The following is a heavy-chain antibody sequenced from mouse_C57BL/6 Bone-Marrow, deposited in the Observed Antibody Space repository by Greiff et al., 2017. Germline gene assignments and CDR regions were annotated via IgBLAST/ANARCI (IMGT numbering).Heavy chain of an antibody. V-gene: IGHV5-16*01. CDR3: ARDWAFDY. J-gene: IGHJ2*01. Sequence: EVTLEESEGGLVQPGSSMKLSCTASGFTFRDYYMAWVRQVPEKGLEWVANINYDGSSTYYLDSLKSRFILSRDNAKNILYLQMSRLKSEDTATYYCARDWAFDYWGQGTTLTVAS. CDR2: INYDGSST. CDR1: GFTFRDYY. D-gene: IGHD4-1*01.